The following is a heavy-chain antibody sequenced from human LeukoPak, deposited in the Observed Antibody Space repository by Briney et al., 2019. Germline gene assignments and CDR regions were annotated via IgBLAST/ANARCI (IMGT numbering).Heavy chain of an antibody. Sequence: GGSLRLSCVASGFTFTTYWMSWARQAPGKGLVWVSRINSDGSSTSYADSVKGRFTISRDNAKNTLYLQMNSLRAEDTAVYYCARETSVEMATIYDYWGQGTLVTVSS. V-gene: IGHV3-74*01. CDR3: ARETSVEMATIYDY. CDR1: GFTFTTYW. D-gene: IGHD5-24*01. CDR2: INSDGSST. J-gene: IGHJ4*02.